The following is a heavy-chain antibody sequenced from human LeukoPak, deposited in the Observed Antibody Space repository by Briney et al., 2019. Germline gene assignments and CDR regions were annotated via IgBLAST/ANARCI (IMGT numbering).Heavy chain of an antibody. Sequence: ASVKVSCKASGYTFTSYYMHWVRQAPGQGLEWMGIINPSGGSTSYAQRFQGRVTMTRDTSTSTAYMELRSLRSDDTAVYYCARELYGRFEYWGQGTLVTVSS. CDR3: ARELYGRFEY. J-gene: IGHJ4*02. CDR1: GYTFTSYY. V-gene: IGHV1-46*01. CDR2: INPSGGST. D-gene: IGHD3-3*01.